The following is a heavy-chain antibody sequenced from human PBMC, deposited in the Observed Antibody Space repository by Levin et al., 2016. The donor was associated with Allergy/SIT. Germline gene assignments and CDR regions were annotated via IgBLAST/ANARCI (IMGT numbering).Heavy chain of an antibody. Sequence: VRQAPGKGLEWVSSISTSGTSTYYLDSVRGRFTISRDNAKNSLYLQMDSLRVEDTAVYYCARDQRLRWEKESNWFDPWGQGTRVTVSS. J-gene: IGHJ5*02. CDR3: ARDQRLRWEKESNWFDP. D-gene: IGHD2-21*01. CDR2: ISTSGTST. V-gene: IGHV3-21*01.